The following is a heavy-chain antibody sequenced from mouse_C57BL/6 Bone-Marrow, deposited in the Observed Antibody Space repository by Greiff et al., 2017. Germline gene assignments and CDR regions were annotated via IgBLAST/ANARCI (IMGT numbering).Heavy chain of an antibody. V-gene: IGHV1-81*01. CDR2: IYPRSGNT. CDR3: ARGITTVVRDY. D-gene: IGHD1-1*01. J-gene: IGHJ2*01. Sequence: QVQLQQSGAELARPGASVKLSCKASGYTFTSYGISWVKQRTGQGLEWIGEIYPRSGNTYYNEKFKGNATLTADKSSSTAYMALRSLTSEDSAFYFCARGITTVVRDYWGQGTTLTVSS. CDR1: GYTFTSYG.